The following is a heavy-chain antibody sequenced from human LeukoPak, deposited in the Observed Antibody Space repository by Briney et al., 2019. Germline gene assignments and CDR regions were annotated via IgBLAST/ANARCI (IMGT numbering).Heavy chain of an antibody. CDR2: IYHSGST. D-gene: IGHD3-22*01. CDR1: GGSISSGGYS. Sequence: PSETLSLTCAVSGGSISSGGYSWSWIRQPPGKGLEWIGYIYHSGSTYYNPSLKSRVTISVDRSKNQFSLKLSSVTAADTAVYYCASFYYYDSSGDAFDIWGQGTMVTVSP. J-gene: IGHJ3*02. V-gene: IGHV4-30-2*01. CDR3: ASFYYYDSSGDAFDI.